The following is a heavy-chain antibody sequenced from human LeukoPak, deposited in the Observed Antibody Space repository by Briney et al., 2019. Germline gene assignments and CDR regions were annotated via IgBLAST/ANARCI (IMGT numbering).Heavy chain of an antibody. CDR3: ATYGPFDY. CDR2: ISSSSSYI. D-gene: IGHD4-17*01. V-gene: IGHV3-21*01. J-gene: IGHJ4*02. Sequence: PGGSLRLSCAASGFTFSSYAMSWVRQAPEKGLEWVSSISSSSSYIYYADSVKGRFTISRDNAKNSLYLQMNSLRAEDTAVYYCATYGPFDYWGQGTLVTVSS. CDR1: GFTFSSYA.